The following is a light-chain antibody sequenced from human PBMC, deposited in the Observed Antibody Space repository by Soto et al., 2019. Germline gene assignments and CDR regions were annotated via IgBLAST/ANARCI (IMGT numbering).Light chain of an antibody. CDR2: AAS. CDR3: QQRSNWPPLT. V-gene: IGKV3-11*01. J-gene: IGKJ4*01. Sequence: EIVLTQSPDTLSLSPGERATLSCRASQSVSSYLAWYQQKPGQAPRLLIYAASSRATGIPARFSGSGSGTDFTLTISSLEPEDSAVYYCQQRSNWPPLTFGGGTKVDIK. CDR1: QSVSSY.